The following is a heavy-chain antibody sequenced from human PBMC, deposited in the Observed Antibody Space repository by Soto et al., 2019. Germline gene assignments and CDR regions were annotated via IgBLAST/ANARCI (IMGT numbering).Heavy chain of an antibody. D-gene: IGHD3-22*01. V-gene: IGHV4-31*03. J-gene: IGHJ3*02. CDR3: ARGNAYYYDSSGYPGSDAFDI. Sequence: SETLSLTCTVSGGPTSSGGYYWSWIRQHPGKGLEWIGYIYFSGSIYYNPSLKSRVTISVDTSKNQFSLKLSSVTAADTAVYYCARGNAYYYDSSGYPGSDAFDIWGQGTMVTVSS. CDR2: IYFSGSI. CDR1: GGPTSSGGYY.